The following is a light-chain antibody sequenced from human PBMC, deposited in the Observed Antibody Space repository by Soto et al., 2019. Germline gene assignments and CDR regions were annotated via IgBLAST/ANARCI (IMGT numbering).Light chain of an antibody. J-gene: IGKJ1*01. CDR1: QSINNR. V-gene: IGKV1-5*01. Sequence: DIQMTQSPSTLSASVGDRVTITCRASQSINNRLAWYQLKPGKAPKLLIYHASTLQSGVPSGFSGSGAGTEFTLTISSLQPDDFETYYCQQYASYSPGFGQGTKVDIX. CDR2: HAS. CDR3: QQYASYSPG.